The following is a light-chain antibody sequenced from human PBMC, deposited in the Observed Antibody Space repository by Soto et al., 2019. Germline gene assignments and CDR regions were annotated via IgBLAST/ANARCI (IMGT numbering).Light chain of an antibody. J-gene: IGKJ5*01. V-gene: IGKV3-20*01. CDR3: QQYSRAPIT. Sequence: TQSPGTLSLSPGEGATLSCRASQSVSRNYLAWYQQKPGQAPRLLIYTASRRATGIPDRFSGSGSGTDFTLTISRLEPEDSAVYYCQQYSRAPITFGQGIRLEIK. CDR1: QSVSRNY. CDR2: TAS.